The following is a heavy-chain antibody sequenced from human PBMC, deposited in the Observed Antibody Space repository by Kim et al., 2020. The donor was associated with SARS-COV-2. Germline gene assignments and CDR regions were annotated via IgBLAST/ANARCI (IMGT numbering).Heavy chain of an antibody. CDR1: GGSVSSGSYF. V-gene: IGHV4-61*01. D-gene: IGHD3-3*01. CDR2: IYYSGNT. CDR3: ARAPNDFWSGYPYYFDY. J-gene: IGHJ4*02. Sequence: SETLSLTCTVSGGSVSSGSYFWSWIRQPPGKGLEWIGYIYYSGNTNYNPSLKSRVTMSVDTSKNQFSLKLRPVTAADTAEYYCARAPNDFWSGYPYYFDYWGQGTLGTVSS.